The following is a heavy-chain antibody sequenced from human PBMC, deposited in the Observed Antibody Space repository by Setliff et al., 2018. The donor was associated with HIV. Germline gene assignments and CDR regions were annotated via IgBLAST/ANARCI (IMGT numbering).Heavy chain of an antibody. J-gene: IGHJ3*01. CDR3: AKGYTWSVVGALDV. CDR2: ISAYNGNT. Sequence: GASVKVSCKASGYTFTSYGISWVRQAPGQGLEWMGWISAYNGNTNYAQTLQGRVTMTTDTSTTAAYMELRSLTSDDTAMYYCAKGYTWSVVGALDVWGQGTRVTRLL. D-gene: IGHD1-1*01. V-gene: IGHV1-18*01. CDR1: GYTFTSYG.